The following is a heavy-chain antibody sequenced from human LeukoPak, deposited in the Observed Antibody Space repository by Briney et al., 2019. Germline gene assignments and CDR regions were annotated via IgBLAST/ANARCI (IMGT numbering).Heavy chain of an antibody. V-gene: IGHV3-7*01. J-gene: IGHJ4*02. CDR2: INQQGSEN. CDR1: GFTFNSCW. CDR3: ARGGVVTGTKYALEY. Sequence: GGSLRLSCAASGFTFNSCWMSWVRQAPGKGLEWVANINQQGSENYYLDSVKGRFTISRDNAENSLYLQMSSLRHEDTAVYFCARGGVVTGTKYALEYWGQGTLVTVSS. D-gene: IGHD1-7*01.